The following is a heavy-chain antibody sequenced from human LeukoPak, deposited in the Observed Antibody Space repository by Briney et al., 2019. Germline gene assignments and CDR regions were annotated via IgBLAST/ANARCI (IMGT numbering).Heavy chain of an antibody. J-gene: IGHJ4*02. CDR1: GYTFTGYY. CDR2: INPNSGGT. V-gene: IGHV1-2*02. CDR3: ARVTMVRGVLGY. D-gene: IGHD3-10*01. Sequence: ASVKVSCKASGYTFTGYYMHWVRQAPGQGLEWMGWINPNSGGTNYAQKFQGRVTMTRDTSISTAYMELSRLRSDDTAVYYCARVTMVRGVLGYWGQETLVTVSS.